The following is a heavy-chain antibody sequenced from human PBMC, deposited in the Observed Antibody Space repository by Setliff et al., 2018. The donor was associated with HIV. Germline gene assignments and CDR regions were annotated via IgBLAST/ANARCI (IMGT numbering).Heavy chain of an antibody. CDR3: VRTYNDLENYYHHYYYMDV. V-gene: IGHV4-39*07. Sequence: PSETLSLTCSVSGASISSISYYWGWIRQPPGKGLEWIGSIFYSGSTFYNPSLKRRVTISADTSKNQFSLKMGSLTAADTAVYYCVRTYNDLENYYHHYYYMDVWGKGTTVTVSS. J-gene: IGHJ6*03. CDR1: GASISSISYY. CDR2: IFYSGST. D-gene: IGHD1-1*01.